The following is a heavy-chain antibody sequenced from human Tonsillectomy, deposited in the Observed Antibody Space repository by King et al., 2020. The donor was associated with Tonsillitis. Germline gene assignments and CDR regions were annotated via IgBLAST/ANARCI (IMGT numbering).Heavy chain of an antibody. CDR2: ISYDGSNK. V-gene: IGHV3-30*18. D-gene: IGHD3-3*01. CDR3: AKDRQIFGVFIIFDY. Sequence: QLVQSGGGVVQPGRSLRLSCAASGFTFSRYGMHWVRQAPGKGLEWVAVISYDGSNKYYADSVKGRFTISRDNSKNTLYLQMNSLRAEDTAVYYCAKDRQIFGVFIIFDYWGVGSLVTVSS. J-gene: IGHJ4*02. CDR1: GFTFSRYG.